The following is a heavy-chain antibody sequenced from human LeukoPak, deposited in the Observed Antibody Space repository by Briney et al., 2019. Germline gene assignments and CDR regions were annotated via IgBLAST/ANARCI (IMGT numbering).Heavy chain of an antibody. D-gene: IGHD5-18*01. Sequence: GGSLRLSCAASGFTFSSYGMHWVRQAPGKGLEWVAFIRYDGSNKYYADSVKGRFTISRDNSKNTLCLQMNSLRAEDTAVYYCAKDLQLWLRSFDYWGQGTLVTVSS. CDR2: IRYDGSNK. J-gene: IGHJ4*02. V-gene: IGHV3-30*02. CDR1: GFTFSSYG. CDR3: AKDLQLWLRSFDY.